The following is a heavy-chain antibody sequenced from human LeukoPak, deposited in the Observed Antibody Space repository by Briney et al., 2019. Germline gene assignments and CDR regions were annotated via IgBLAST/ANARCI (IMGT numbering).Heavy chain of an antibody. Sequence: SGGSLRLSCAASGFSFSSFALSWVRQAPGKGLEWVSAISGSGDNTHYADSVRGRFTISRDNSRNTLYLQMNSLRAEDTAVYYCAKNYRVSRPAFDSWGRGALVTVSS. J-gene: IGHJ4*02. CDR1: GFSFSSFA. CDR2: ISGSGDNT. CDR3: AKNYRVSRPAFDS. D-gene: IGHD6-6*01. V-gene: IGHV3-23*01.